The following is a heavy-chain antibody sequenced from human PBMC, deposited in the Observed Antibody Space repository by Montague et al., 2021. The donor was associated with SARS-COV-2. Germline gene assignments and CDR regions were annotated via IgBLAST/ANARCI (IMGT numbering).Heavy chain of an antibody. Sequence: SLRLSCAASGFTFRSYAMSWVRQAPGEGLEWVSSISGSGLSTYYADSVKGRFTISRDNSKNTLYLQMNSLRAEDTAVYYCAKVYTDFWSGSYYYMDVWGKGTTVTVSS. CDR3: AKVYTDFWSGSYYYMDV. D-gene: IGHD3-3*01. V-gene: IGHV3-23*01. J-gene: IGHJ6*03. CDR1: GFTFRSYA. CDR2: ISGSGLST.